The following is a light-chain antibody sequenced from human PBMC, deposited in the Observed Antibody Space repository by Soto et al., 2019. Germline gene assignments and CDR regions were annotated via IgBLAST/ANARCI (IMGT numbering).Light chain of an antibody. J-gene: IGLJ2*01. CDR3: AARDNDLSXPGL. V-gene: IGLV1-47*01. Sequence: QSFLTQPPSASGTPGQRVTISCSGGSSNIGSNNVYWYQQLPGAAPKLLSYRSDRRPSGVTARFSGYKSGTSASLAIIGLRSEDEADYYCAARDNDLSXPGLLGGGTK. CDR1: SSNIGSNN. CDR2: RSD.